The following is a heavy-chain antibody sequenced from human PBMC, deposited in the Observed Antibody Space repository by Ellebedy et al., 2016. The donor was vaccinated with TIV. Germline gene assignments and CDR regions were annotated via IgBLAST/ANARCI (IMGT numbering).Heavy chain of an antibody. CDR1: GVSMSSGDYY. CDR2: VRYSGDS. Sequence: MPSETLSLTCTVSGVSMSSGDYYWAWIRQSPGKGLEWIGSVRYSGDSYYNPSLQSRITISVDTSKNQSSLSLTSVTAADTALYFCARHRGFYSGWIFDYWGLGTLVTVSS. CDR3: ARHRGFYSGWIFDY. D-gene: IGHD5-12*01. J-gene: IGHJ4*02. V-gene: IGHV4-39*07.